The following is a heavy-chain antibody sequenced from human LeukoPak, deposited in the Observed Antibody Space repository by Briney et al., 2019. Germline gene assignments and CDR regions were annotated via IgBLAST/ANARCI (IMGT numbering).Heavy chain of an antibody. CDR3: ARDGNWNDACFDY. V-gene: IGHV3-21*01. CDR2: ISSSSSYI. Sequence: GGSLRLSCAASGFTFSSYGMSWVRQAPGKGLEWVSSISSSSSYIYYADSVKGRFTISRDNAKNSLYLQMNSLRAEDTAVYYCARDGNWNDACFDYWGQGTLVTVSS. D-gene: IGHD1-1*01. CDR1: GFTFSSYG. J-gene: IGHJ4*02.